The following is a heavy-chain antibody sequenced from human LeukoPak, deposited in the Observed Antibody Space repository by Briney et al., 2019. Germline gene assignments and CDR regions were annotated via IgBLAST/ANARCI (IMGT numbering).Heavy chain of an antibody. CDR3: ARGGRGKYYYDSSGFDP. J-gene: IGHJ5*02. Sequence: GGSLRLSCAASGFTFSDYNMRWIRQAPGKGLEWVSSISRSGSTKYYADSVKGRFTISRDNAKNSLFLQMNSLRAEDTAVYYCARGGRGKYYYDSSGFDPWGQGTLVTVSS. CDR1: GFTFSDYN. D-gene: IGHD3-22*01. CDR2: ISRSGSTK. V-gene: IGHV3-11*04.